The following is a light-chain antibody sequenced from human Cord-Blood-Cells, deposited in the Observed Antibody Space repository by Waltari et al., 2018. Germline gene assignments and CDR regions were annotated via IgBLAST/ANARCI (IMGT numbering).Light chain of an antibody. Sequence: DIQITHSPSSLSASVGERLTITCRASQSISSYLNWYQQKPGKAPKLLIYAASSLQSGVPSRFSGSGSGTDFTLTISSLQPEDFATYYCQQSYSTPWTFGQGTKVEIK. CDR1: QSISSY. V-gene: IGKV1-39*01. CDR3: QQSYSTPWT. J-gene: IGKJ1*01. CDR2: AAS.